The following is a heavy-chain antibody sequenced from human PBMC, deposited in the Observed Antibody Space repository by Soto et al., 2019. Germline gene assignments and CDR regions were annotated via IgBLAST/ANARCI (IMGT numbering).Heavy chain of an antibody. J-gene: IGHJ1*01. CDR2: IKSKTDGGTT. CDR1: GFTFSKAW. CDR3: TTDTYDSSGYYYFQH. V-gene: IGHV3-15*01. D-gene: IGHD3-22*01. Sequence: GGAPKLSCAASGFTFSKAWMSWVRQAPGEGVEWVGRIKSKTDGGTTDYAAPVKGRFTISRDDSKNTLYLQMNSLKTEDTAVYYCTTDTYDSSGYYYFQHWGQGTLVTVSS.